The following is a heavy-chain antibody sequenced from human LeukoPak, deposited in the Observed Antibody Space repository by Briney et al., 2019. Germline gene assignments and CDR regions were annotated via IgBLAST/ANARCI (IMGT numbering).Heavy chain of an antibody. Sequence: SETLSLTCTVSGGSISSYYWSWLRQPPGKGLEWIGYFYYSGSTNYNPSLKSRVTLSVDTSKNQFSLKLSSVTAADTAVYYCAFGGSGYTHYYYYYYMDVWGKGTTVTVSS. CDR3: AFGGSGYTHYYYYYYMDV. CDR2: FYYSGST. J-gene: IGHJ6*03. D-gene: IGHD3-3*01. V-gene: IGHV4-59*01. CDR1: GGSISSYY.